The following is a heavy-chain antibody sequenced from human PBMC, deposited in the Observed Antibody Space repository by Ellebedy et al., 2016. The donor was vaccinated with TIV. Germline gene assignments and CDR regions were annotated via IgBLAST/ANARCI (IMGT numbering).Heavy chain of an antibody. V-gene: IGHV3-7*01. J-gene: IGHJ4*02. CDR2: IKQDGSEK. D-gene: IGHD6-13*01. CDR3: AKVRGILAAAGYYFDY. CDR1: GFTFSSYW. Sequence: GESLKISXAASGFTFSSYWMSWVRQAPGKGLEWVANIKQDGSEKYYVDSVKGRFTISRDNSKNTLYLQMNSLRAEDTAVYYCAKVRGILAAAGYYFDYWGQGTLVTVSS.